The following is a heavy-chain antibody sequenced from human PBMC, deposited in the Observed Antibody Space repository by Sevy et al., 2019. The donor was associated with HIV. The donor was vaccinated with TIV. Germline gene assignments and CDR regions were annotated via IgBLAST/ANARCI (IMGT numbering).Heavy chain of an antibody. CDR3: ARDGGYSVKWYPLY. CDR2: ISYEGTET. CDR1: GFAFSTHA. Sequence: GESLKISCAASGFAFSTHAMHWVRQAPGKGLEWVAVISYEGTETFYAASVEGRFTISRDNSKNMLSLQINSLRPGDTAVYDCARDGGYSVKWYPLYWGHGTLVTVSS. J-gene: IGHJ4*01. D-gene: IGHD1-26*01. V-gene: IGHV3-30-3*01.